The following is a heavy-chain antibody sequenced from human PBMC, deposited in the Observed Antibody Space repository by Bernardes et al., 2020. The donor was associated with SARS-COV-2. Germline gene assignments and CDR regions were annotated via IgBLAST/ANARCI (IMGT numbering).Heavy chain of an antibody. J-gene: IGHJ4*02. CDR2: KNQGGSED. Sequence: GGSLRLSCAASGFTLSTYWMTWVGQAPGKGREGVANKNQGGSEDYYLDSGRGRFTISRDNAKNSLYRQMNSRRAGDTAVYDWVGGGDYAIYWGQGTLVTVSS. CDR3: VGGGDYAIY. V-gene: IGHV3-7*04. CDR1: GFTLSTYW. D-gene: IGHD4-17*01.